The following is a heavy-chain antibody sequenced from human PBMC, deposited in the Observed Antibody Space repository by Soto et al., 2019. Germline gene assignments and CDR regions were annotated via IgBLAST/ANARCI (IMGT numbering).Heavy chain of an antibody. CDR1: GYTFPSYG. D-gene: IGHD3-10*01. V-gene: IGHV1-18*01. CDR2: ISAYNGNT. Sequence: QVQLVQSGAEVKKPGASVKVSCKASGYTFPSYGITWVRQAPGQGLEWMGWISAYNGNTNYAQKLQGRVTMTTDTSTSTAYMELRSLRSDDTAVYYCAREWFGEDYYYYGMDVWGQGTTVTVSS. J-gene: IGHJ6*02. CDR3: AREWFGEDYYYYGMDV.